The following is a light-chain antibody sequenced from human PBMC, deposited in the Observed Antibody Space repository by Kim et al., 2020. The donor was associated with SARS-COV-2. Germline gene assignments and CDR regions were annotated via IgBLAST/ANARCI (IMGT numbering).Light chain of an antibody. CDR3: QAWDSSVV. V-gene: IGLV3-1*01. CDR1: KLGDEY. CDR2: QDC. Sequence: VSVSPEQTASITCSGDKLGDEYACWYQQKPSQSPVLVIYQDCKRPSGIPERFAGSNSGNTATLTISGTQAMDEADYYCQAWDSSVVFGGGTQLTVL. J-gene: IGLJ2*01.